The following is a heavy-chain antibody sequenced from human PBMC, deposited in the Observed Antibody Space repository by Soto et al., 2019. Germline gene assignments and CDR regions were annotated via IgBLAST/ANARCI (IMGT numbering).Heavy chain of an antibody. CDR2: IYHSGST. CDR1: GGSISSGGYS. D-gene: IGHD3-3*01. V-gene: IGHV4-30-2*01. J-gene: IGHJ5*02. CDR3: ARGRDYDFWSGPRWFDP. Sequence: SETLSLTCAVSGGSISSGGYSWSWIRQPPGKGLEWIGYIYHSGSTYYNPSLKSRITISVDRSKNQFSLKLSSVTAADTAVYYCARGRDYDFWSGPRWFDPWGQGTLVTVSS.